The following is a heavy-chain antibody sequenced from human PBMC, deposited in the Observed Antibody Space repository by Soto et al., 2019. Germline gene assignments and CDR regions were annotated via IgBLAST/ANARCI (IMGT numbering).Heavy chain of an antibody. D-gene: IGHD3-10*01. Sequence: SVKVSCKAPGVTFSCYAMSWVRQARGQRLEWIGWIVAGGGKTNYAQKFQERVTITRDMSTSTAYMELSSLRSEDTAVYYCAADSGSGSYYYYMDVWGKGTTVTVSS. CDR1: GVTFSCYA. CDR3: AADSGSGSYYYYMDV. CDR2: IVAGGGKT. V-gene: IGHV1-58*02. J-gene: IGHJ6*03.